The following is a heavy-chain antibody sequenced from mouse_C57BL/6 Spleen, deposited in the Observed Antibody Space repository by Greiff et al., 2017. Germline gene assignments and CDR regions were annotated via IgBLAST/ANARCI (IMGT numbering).Heavy chain of an antibody. CDR2: INPYNGGT. J-gene: IGHJ4*01. CDR3: ARRRSEGLYYAMDY. CDR1: GYTFTDYY. V-gene: IGHV1-19*01. Sequence: EVQLQQSGPVLVKPGASVKMSCKASGYTFTDYYMNWVKQSHGKSLEWIGVINPYNGGTSYNQKFKGKATLTVDKSSSTAYMELNSLTSEDSAVYYCARRRSEGLYYAMDYWGQGTSVTVSS. D-gene: IGHD3-3*01.